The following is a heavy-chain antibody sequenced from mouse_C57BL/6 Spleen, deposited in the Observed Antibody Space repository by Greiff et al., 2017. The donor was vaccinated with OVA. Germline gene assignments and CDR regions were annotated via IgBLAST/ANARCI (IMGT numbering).Heavy chain of an antibody. CDR1: GYTFTDYN. CDR2: INPNNGGT. D-gene: IGHD1-1*01. V-gene: IGHV1-22*01. J-gene: IGHJ2*01. CDR3: ERDGNSGYRGSSYGGFDY. Sequence: VQLQQSGPELVKPGASVKMSCKASGYTFTDYNMHWVKQSHGKSLEWIGYINPNNGGTSYNQKFKGKATLTVNKSSSTAYMELRSLTSEDSAVYSGERDGNSGYRGSSYGGFDYWGQGTTLTVSS.